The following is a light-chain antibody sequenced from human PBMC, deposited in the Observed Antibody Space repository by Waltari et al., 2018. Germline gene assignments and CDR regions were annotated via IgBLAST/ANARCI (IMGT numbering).Light chain of an antibody. Sequence: SYALTQPPSVSVSPGQTASITCPGDKLGDEYVSWYQLKPGQSPVLVIYQDSQRPSGIPERSSGSNCGNTATLTISGTQSMDEADYYCQAWDSSTVVFGGGTKLTVL. V-gene: IGLV3-1*01. J-gene: IGLJ2*01. CDR3: QAWDSSTVV. CDR1: KLGDEY. CDR2: QDS.